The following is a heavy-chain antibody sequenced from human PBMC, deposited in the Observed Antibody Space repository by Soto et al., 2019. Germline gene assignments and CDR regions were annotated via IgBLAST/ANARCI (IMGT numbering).Heavy chain of an antibody. V-gene: IGHV4-4*02. Sequence: QVQLQESGPGLVKPSGTLSLSCAVSGASINATNWWSWVRQSPGKGLEWIGEIYQTGSANYSPSLKSRVTISIDTPKNQLSLNLNSVTAADTAVNYCVRRRAIFDRSGYGAFDVWVQGTMVTVTS. CDR2: IYQTGSA. CDR1: GASINATNW. CDR3: VRRRAIFDRSGYGAFDV. D-gene: IGHD3-22*01. J-gene: IGHJ3*01.